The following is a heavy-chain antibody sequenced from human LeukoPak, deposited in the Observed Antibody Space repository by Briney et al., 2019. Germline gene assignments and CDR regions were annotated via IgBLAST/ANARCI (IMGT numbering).Heavy chain of an antibody. CDR1: GFTFSSYA. Sequence: GGSLRLSCAASGFTFSSYAMSWVRQAPGKGLEWVSTISGGGGSTYYADSVKGRFTISRDNSKNTLYLQMNSLRAEDTAVYYCAKGGIRYFDYWGQGTLVTVSS. V-gene: IGHV3-23*01. J-gene: IGHJ4*02. CDR2: ISGGGGST. CDR3: AKGGIRYFDY. D-gene: IGHD3-10*01.